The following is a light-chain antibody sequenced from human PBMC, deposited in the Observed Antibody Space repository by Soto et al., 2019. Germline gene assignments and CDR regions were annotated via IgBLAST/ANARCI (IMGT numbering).Light chain of an antibody. CDR3: SSYAGSGTFYVV. CDR1: TSAVGTYDL. CDR2: EAS. Sequence: QSVLTQPASVSGSPGQSITISCTGTTSAVGTYDLVSWYQQHPGKAPRLIIFEASKRPSGVSNRFSGSKSGNTASLTISGLQAEDEADYYCSSYAGSGTFYVVFGGGTQLTVL. J-gene: IGLJ2*01. V-gene: IGLV2-23*02.